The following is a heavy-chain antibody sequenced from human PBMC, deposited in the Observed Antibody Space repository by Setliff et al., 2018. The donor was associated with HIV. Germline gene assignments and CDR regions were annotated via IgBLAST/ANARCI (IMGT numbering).Heavy chain of an antibody. J-gene: IGHJ5*02. D-gene: IGHD2-21*01. V-gene: IGHV4-39*07. CDR3: ARGVARQVVIDRWFDP. CDR1: NGSINSGTYY. Sequence: PSETLSLTCVVFNGSINSGTYYWGWIRQSPRKGLEWIGSIHYSGSTVYNPSLKSRVTMSVDASKNLVSLNLNSVTAADTAIYYCARGVARQVVIDRWFDPWGQGTPVTVS. CDR2: IHYSGST.